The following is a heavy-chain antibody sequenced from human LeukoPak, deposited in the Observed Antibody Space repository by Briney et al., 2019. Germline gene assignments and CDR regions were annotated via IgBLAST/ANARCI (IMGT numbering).Heavy chain of an antibody. CDR1: GFTFSSYW. CDR3: AREGRGYDPYFDY. CDR2: IKQDGSEK. D-gene: IGHD3-3*01. J-gene: IGHJ4*02. V-gene: IGHV3-7*01. Sequence: GGSLRLSCAASGFTFSSYWMSWVRQAPGKGLEWVANIKQDGSEKYYVDSVKGRFTISRDNAKNSLYLQMNSLRAEDTAVYYCAREGRGYDPYFDYWGQGTLVTVSS.